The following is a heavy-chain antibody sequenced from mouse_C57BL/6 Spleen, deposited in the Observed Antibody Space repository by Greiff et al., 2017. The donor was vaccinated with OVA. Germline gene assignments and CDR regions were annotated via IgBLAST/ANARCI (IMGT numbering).Heavy chain of an antibody. CDR1: GFTFSSYA. V-gene: IGHV5-4*01. CDR3: AREEIRYDYYAMDY. Sequence: EVKLMESGGGLVKPGGSLKLSCAASGFTFSSYAMSWVRQTPEKRLEWVATISDGGSYTYYPDNVKGRFTISRDNAKNNLYLQMSHLKSEDTAMYYCAREEIRYDYYAMDYWGQGTSVTVSS. D-gene: IGHD2-14*01. J-gene: IGHJ4*01. CDR2: ISDGGSYT.